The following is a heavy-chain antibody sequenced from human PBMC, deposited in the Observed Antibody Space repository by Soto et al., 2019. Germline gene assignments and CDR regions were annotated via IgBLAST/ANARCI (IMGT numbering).Heavy chain of an antibody. V-gene: IGHV3-15*07. CDR2: IKSKTDGGTT. CDR1: GFTFSNAW. J-gene: IGHJ6*01. Sequence: EVQLVESGGGLVKPGGSLRLSCAASGFTFSNAWMNWVRQAPGKGLEWVGRIKSKTDGGTTDYAAPVKGKFTISRDDSKNTLYLQMNSLKTEDTAVYYCTTDKARSFGVVGYGSGSTSFNGYYYGMDVW. CDR3: TTDKARSFGVVGYGSGSTSFNGYYYGMDV. D-gene: IGHD3-10*01.